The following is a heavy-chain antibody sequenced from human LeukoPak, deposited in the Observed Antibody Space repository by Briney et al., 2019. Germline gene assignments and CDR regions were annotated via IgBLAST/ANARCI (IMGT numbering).Heavy chain of an antibody. CDR3: AGGPSCTGGSCYPFDS. CDR2: INHSGST. D-gene: IGHD2-15*01. V-gene: IGHV4-34*01. J-gene: IGHJ4*02. CDR1: GGSFSGYY. Sequence: PSETLSLTCAVYGGSFSGYYWSWIRQPPGKGLEWIGDINHSGSTNYNLSLKSRVTISVDTSKNQFSLKLSSVTAADTAVYYCAGGPSCTGGSCYPFDSWGQGTLVTVSS.